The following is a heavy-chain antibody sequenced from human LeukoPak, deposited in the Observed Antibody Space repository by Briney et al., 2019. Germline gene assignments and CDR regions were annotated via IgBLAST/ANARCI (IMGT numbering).Heavy chain of an antibody. D-gene: IGHD6-13*01. Sequence: GSLRLSCAASGFTFSSYWMSWVRQPPGKGLEWIGSIYYSGSTYYNPSLKSRVTISVDTSKNQFSLKLSSVTAADTAVYYCARHGRIAAAANWFDPWGQGTLVTVSS. CDR2: IYYSGST. V-gene: IGHV4-39*01. CDR1: GFTFSSYW. J-gene: IGHJ5*02. CDR3: ARHGRIAAAANWFDP.